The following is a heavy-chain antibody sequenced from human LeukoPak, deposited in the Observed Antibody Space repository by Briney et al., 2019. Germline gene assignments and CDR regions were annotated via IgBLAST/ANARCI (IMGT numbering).Heavy chain of an antibody. V-gene: IGHV4-59*02. CDR2: IFYSGSI. D-gene: IGHD7-27*01. CDR3: ARDGEGDEGWDY. Sequence: SDTLSLICSLSGVSVTSHYWGWIRQPPGKGLEWLGHIFYSGSINYNPSLKSRITISVDTSKNQFSLNLDSVTAADTAVYYCARDGEGDEGWDYWGQGPLVTVSS. CDR1: GVSVTSHY. J-gene: IGHJ4*02.